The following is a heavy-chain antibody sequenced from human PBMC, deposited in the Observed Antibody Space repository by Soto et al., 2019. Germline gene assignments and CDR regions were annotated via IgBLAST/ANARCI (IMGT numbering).Heavy chain of an antibody. CDR2: IRGPGTPK. CDR3: AKSFCSSSRCFFVWVDP. V-gene: IGHV3-23*03. CDR1: GFTLSSYA. J-gene: IGHJ5*02. D-gene: IGHD2-2*01. Sequence: GGALRLSCAASGFTLSSYAMSSVRHAPGKGLECLSLIRGPGTPKLYPESVKGRFSVSSDNSTKTLFLEMNNLRVDDTAIYYCAKSFCSSSRCFFVWVDPWGPGTLVTVSS.